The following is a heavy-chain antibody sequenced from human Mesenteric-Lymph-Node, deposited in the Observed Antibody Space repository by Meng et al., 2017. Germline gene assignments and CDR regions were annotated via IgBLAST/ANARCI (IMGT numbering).Heavy chain of an antibody. V-gene: IGHV1-18*01. D-gene: IGHD3-3*01. CDR2: ISAYNGNT. CDR3: ARGGPNDFWSGYLDY. Sequence: QVQRGQSGAEVKKPGAAVKVTCKASGYTFTSYGISWVRQAPGQGLEWMGWISAYNGNTNYAQKLQGRVTMTTDTSTSTAYMELRSLRSDDTAVYYCARGGPNDFWSGYLDYWGQGTLVTVSS. J-gene: IGHJ4*02. CDR1: GYTFTSYG.